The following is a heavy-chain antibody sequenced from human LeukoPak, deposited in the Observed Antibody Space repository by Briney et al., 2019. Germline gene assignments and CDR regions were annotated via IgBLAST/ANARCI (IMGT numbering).Heavy chain of an antibody. J-gene: IGHJ6*04. V-gene: IGHV3-30*04. Sequence: GGSLRLSCATSGFSFYNLAFHWVRQAPGKGLEWVSLISHDGNSRKYADSVKGRFTISRDNAKNSLYLQMNSLRAEDTAVYYCAELGITMIGGVWGKGTTVTISS. D-gene: IGHD3-10*02. CDR2: ISHDGNSR. CDR3: AELGITMIGGV. CDR1: GFSFYNLA.